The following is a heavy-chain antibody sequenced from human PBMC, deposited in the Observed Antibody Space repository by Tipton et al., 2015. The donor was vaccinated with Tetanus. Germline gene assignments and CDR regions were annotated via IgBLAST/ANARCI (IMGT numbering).Heavy chain of an antibody. V-gene: IGHV3-21*04. CDR1: GFTFSSYA. CDR2: ITKSSRFI. CDR3: ARDDGYNSGYGH. Sequence: SLRLSCAASGFTFSSYAINWVRQAPGKGLEWVSGITKSSRFIYYADSVKGRFTISRDNSNQSVYLEMNSLRADDTALYYCARDDGYNSGYGHWGQGTLVTVSS. J-gene: IGHJ4*02. D-gene: IGHD5-18*01.